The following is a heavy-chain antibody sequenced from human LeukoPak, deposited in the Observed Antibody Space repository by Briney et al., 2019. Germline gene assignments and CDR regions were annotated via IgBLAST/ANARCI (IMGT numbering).Heavy chain of an antibody. J-gene: IGHJ4*02. CDR2: IIPIFRTA. CDR1: GGTFSSYP. V-gene: IGHV1-69*06. D-gene: IGHD3-10*01. Sequence: SVKVACKASGGTFSSYPISWVRQAPGQGLEWMEGIIPIFRTANYAQKFQGRVTITADKSTSTAYMELSSLRSEDTAVYYCARGMYEDMVRGVIITYYFDYWGQGTLVTVSS. CDR3: ARGMYEDMVRGVIITYYFDY.